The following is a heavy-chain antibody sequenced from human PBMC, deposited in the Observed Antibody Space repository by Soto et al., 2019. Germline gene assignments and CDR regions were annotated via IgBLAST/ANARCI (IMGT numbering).Heavy chain of an antibody. CDR3: AKDTYCYDTSGYYIFDY. V-gene: IGHV3-30*18. CDR1: GFAFSSYG. J-gene: IGHJ4*02. CDR2: ISYDGSNE. Sequence: QVQLVESGGGVVQAGRSLRLSCAASGFAFSSYGIHWVRQAPGKGLEWVAGISYDGSNEHYTDSVKGRFTISRDNSKNTLYLQMDSLRAEDTAVYYCAKDTYCYDTSGYYIFDYWGQGTLVTVSS. D-gene: IGHD3-22*01.